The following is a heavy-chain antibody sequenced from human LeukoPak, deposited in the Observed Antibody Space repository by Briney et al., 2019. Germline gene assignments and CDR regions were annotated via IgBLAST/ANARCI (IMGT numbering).Heavy chain of an antibody. D-gene: IGHD3-22*01. V-gene: IGHV3-30*02. Sequence: GGSLRLSCAASGFTFSSYGMHWVRQAPGKGLEWVAFIRYDGSNKYYADSVKGRFTISRDNSKNTLYLEMNSLRAEDKAVYCCARRNHYESKESDYWGQGTLVTVSS. J-gene: IGHJ4*02. CDR3: ARRNHYESKESDY. CDR1: GFTFSSYG. CDR2: IRYDGSNK.